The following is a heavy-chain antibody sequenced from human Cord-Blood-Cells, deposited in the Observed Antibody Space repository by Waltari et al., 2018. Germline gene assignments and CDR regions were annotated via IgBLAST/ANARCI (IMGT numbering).Heavy chain of an antibody. Sequence: QVQLQQWGAGLLKPSETLSLTCAVYGGSFSGYYWRWIRQPPGKGLEWIGEINHSGSTNSIPSLKRRVTISVDTSKNQFSLKLSSVTAADTAVYYCARGRNRSGSYGYWGQGTLVTVSS. J-gene: IGHJ4*02. CDR3: ARGRNRSGSYGY. CDR2: INHSGST. D-gene: IGHD1-26*01. V-gene: IGHV4-34*01. CDR1: GGSFSGYY.